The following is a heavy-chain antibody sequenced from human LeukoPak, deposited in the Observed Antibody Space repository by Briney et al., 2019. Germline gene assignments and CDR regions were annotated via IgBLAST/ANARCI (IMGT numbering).Heavy chain of an antibody. CDR3: ARGQVAYDY. CDR2: IYGADTI. V-gene: IGHV3-66*01. D-gene: IGHD2-21*01. CDR1: GFTVSSSY. Sequence: PGGSLRLSCAASGFTVSSSYMSWVRQVPGKGLEWVSCIYGADTIYYADFVKDRFTISRDSNGNILYLQMNSLRAEDTAVYYCARGQVAYDYWGQGTLVTVSS. J-gene: IGHJ4*02.